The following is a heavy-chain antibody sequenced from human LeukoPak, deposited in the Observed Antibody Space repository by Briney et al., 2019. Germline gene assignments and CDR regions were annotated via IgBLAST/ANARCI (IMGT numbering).Heavy chain of an antibody. V-gene: IGHV4-38-2*02. D-gene: IGHD5-24*01. Sequence: SETLSLTCTVSGYSISSDYYWGWIRQPPGKVLELIGSIYHSGTTYYNPSLKSRVTISVDTSKNQFSLKLSSVTAADTAVYYCARERLFVEMAYTRYFDYWGQGTLVTVSS. CDR2: IYHSGTT. J-gene: IGHJ4*02. CDR1: GYSISSDYY. CDR3: ARERLFVEMAYTRYFDY.